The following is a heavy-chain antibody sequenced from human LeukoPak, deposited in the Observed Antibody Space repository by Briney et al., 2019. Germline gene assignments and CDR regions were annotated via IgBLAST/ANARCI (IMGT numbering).Heavy chain of an antibody. CDR2: ISGSGGST. CDR1: GFTFSSYA. J-gene: IGHJ6*02. CDR3: AKGLGLLSYYGMDV. Sequence: GGSLRLSRAASGFTFSSYAMSWVRQAPGKGLEWVSAISGSGGSTYYADSVKGRFTISRDNSKNTLYLQMNSLRAEDTAVYYCAKGLGLLSYYGMDVWGQGTTVTVSS. V-gene: IGHV3-23*01. D-gene: IGHD3-9*01.